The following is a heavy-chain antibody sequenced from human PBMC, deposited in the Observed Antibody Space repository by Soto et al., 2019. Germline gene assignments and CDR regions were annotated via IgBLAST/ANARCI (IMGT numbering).Heavy chain of an antibody. CDR2: ISYDGINK. CDR3: AKNTMIVVAPGWFDP. Sequence: VGSLRLSCAASGFTFSSYVMHWVRQAPGKGLEWVAVISYDGINKYYADSVKGRFTISRGNSKNTLYLQMNSLRAEDTAVYYCAKNTMIVVAPGWFDPWGQGTLLTVSS. CDR1: GFTFSSYV. V-gene: IGHV3-30*18. J-gene: IGHJ5*02. D-gene: IGHD3-22*01.